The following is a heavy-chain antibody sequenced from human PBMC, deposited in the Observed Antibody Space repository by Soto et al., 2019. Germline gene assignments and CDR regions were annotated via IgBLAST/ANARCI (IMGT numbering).Heavy chain of an antibody. CDR3: ARSRSAVGWFDP. D-gene: IGHD6-19*01. CDR2: IYYSGST. Sequence: PSETLSLTXTVSGGSISSSNYYWGWIRQPPGKGLEWIGNIYYSGSTFYNPSLKSRVTISLDTSKNQFSLKLSSVTAADTAVYYCARSRSAVGWFDPWGQGTLVTVS. J-gene: IGHJ5*02. V-gene: IGHV4-39*01. CDR1: GGSISSSNYY.